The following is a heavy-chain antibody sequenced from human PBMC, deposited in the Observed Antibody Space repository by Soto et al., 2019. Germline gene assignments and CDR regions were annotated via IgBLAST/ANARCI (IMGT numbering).Heavy chain of an antibody. V-gene: IGHV4-31*03. D-gene: IGHD3-10*01. CDR3: ASLSFGCRRFGSCYFDY. J-gene: IGHJ4*02. CDR2: IYYSGST. CDR1: GGSISSGGYY. Sequence: QVQLQESGPGLVKPSQTLSLTCTVSGGSISSGGYYWSWIRQHPGKGLEWIGYIYYSGSTYYNPSLKNRVTISVDTSKNQFSLKLSSVTAADTAVYYCASLSFGCRRFGSCYFDYWGQGTLVTVSS.